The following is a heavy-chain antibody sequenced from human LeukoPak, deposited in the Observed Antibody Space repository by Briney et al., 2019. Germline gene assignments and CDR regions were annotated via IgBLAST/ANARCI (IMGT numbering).Heavy chain of an antibody. J-gene: IGHJ4*02. V-gene: IGHV4-39*07. CDR1: GGSISSSSYY. D-gene: IGHD3-10*01. CDR2: ISYSGST. CDR3: ARDQTYSGSGIYTYFDY. Sequence: SETLSLTCTVSGGSISSSSYYWGWIRQPPGKGLEWIGSISYSGSTYCNPSLKSRVTMSVDTSKNQFSLNLSSVTAADTAVYYCARDQTYSGSGIYTYFDYWGQGILVTVSS.